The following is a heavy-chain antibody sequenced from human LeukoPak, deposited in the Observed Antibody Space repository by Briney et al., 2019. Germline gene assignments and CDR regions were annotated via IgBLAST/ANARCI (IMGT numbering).Heavy chain of an antibody. V-gene: IGHV3-48*04. CDR3: ARDKRGSGWYDV. J-gene: IGHJ6*02. D-gene: IGHD6-19*01. CDR2: ISSSGSTI. Sequence: GGSLRLSCAASGFTFSSYAMHWVRQAPGKGLEWVSYISSSGSTIYYADSVKGRFTISRDNAKNSLYLQMNSLRAEDTAVYYCARDKRGSGWYDVWGQGTTVTVSS. CDR1: GFTFSSYA.